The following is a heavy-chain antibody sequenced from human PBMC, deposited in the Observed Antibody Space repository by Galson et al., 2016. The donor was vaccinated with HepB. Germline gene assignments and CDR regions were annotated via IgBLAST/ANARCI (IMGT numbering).Heavy chain of an antibody. Sequence: SVKISCKASGCTFSSYAISWVRQAPGQGLEWMGGSIPSLGTDGCAQKFQGRVTITADQSTSTAYLELTGLKSEDTAVYFCTRDRGKYYDLWGQGTLVTVSS. D-gene: IGHD3-22*01. V-gene: IGHV1-69*10. CDR2: SIPSLGTD. CDR1: GCTFSSYA. CDR3: TRDRGKYYDL. J-gene: IGHJ4*02.